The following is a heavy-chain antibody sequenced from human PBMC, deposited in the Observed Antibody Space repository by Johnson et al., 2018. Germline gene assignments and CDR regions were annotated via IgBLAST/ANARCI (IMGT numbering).Heavy chain of an antibody. V-gene: IGHV1-58*01. D-gene: IGHD2-2*01. Sequence: QLQESGPEVKKPGTSVKVSCKASGFTFTSSAVQWVRQARGQRLEWIGWIVVGRGNTNYAQKFQERVPITRDMSTSTAYMELSSLTSEDTAVYYGEADLLPQSESSVVVPAVDYYYYGMDVWGQGTTVTVSS. CDR1: GFTFTSSA. CDR2: IVVGRGNT. J-gene: IGHJ6*02. CDR3: EADLLPQSESSVVVPAVDYYYYGMDV.